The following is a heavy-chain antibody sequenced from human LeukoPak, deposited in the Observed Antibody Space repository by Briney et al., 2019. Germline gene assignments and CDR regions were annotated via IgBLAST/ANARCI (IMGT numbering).Heavy chain of an antibody. Sequence: SGTLSLTCAVSGGSISSSNWWSWVRQPPGKGLEWIGEIYHSGSTNYNPSLKSRVTISVDKSKNQFSLKLSSVTAADTAVYYCARGRLGYCSSTSCYDIYYYYGMDVWGQGTTVTVYS. D-gene: IGHD2-2*01. V-gene: IGHV4-4*02. CDR3: ARGRLGYCSSTSCYDIYYYYGMDV. J-gene: IGHJ6*02. CDR2: IYHSGST. CDR1: GGSISSSNW.